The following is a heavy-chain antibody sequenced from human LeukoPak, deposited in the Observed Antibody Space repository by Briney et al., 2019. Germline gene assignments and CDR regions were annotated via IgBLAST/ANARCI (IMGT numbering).Heavy chain of an antibody. CDR2: IYSGGST. V-gene: IGHV3-66*01. J-gene: IGHJ3*02. CDR1: GFTVSSNY. Sequence: GGSPRLSCAASGFTVSSNYMSWVRQAPGKGLEWVSVIYSGGSTYYADSVKGRFTISRDNSKNTLYLQMNSLRAEDTAVYFCARGNKDDAFDIWGQGTMVTVSS. CDR3: ARGNKDDAFDI.